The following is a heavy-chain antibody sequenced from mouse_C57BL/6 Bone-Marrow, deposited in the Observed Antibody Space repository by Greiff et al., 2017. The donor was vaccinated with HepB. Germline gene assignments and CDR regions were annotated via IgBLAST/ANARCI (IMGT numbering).Heavy chain of an antibody. CDR1: GFTFSDYG. Sequence: ESGGGLVKPGGSLKLSCAASGFTFSDYGMHWVRQAPEKGLEWVAYISSGSSTIYYADTVKGRFTISRDNAKNTLFLQMTSLRSEDTAMYYCARRLTTVVATRAMDYWGQGTSVTVSS. CDR2: ISSGSSTI. D-gene: IGHD1-1*01. CDR3: ARRLTTVVATRAMDY. J-gene: IGHJ4*01. V-gene: IGHV5-17*01.